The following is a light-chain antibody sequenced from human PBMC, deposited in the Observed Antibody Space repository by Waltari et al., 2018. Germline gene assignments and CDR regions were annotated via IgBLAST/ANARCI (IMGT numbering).Light chain of an antibody. J-gene: IGLJ3*02. CDR1: SGHSTYA. CDR2: LSASGAH. Sequence: HLVLAQSPSASASLGASVKLTCTLSSGHSTYAIARPHQQPATGPRFLMRLSASGAHSRGDGIPDRFSGSSSGTERHLTISSLQSEDEAVYYCQSWGSDIQGVFGGGTKLTVL. V-gene: IGLV4-69*01. CDR3: QSWGSDIQGV.